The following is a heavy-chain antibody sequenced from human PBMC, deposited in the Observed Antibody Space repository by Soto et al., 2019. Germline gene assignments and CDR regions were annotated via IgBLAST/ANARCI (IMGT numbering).Heavy chain of an antibody. J-gene: IGHJ4*02. V-gene: IGHV3-48*01. Sequence: EVQLVESGGGLVQPGGSLRLSCAASGFTFNNYSMNWVRQAPGKGLEWVSYISSSSSTIYSADSVKGRFTISRDNAKNSLYLQMNSLRAEDTAVYYWARDKGRSTLDYWGQGTLVTVSS. CDR1: GFTFNNYS. CDR2: ISSSSSTI. D-gene: IGHD2-15*01. CDR3: ARDKGRSTLDY.